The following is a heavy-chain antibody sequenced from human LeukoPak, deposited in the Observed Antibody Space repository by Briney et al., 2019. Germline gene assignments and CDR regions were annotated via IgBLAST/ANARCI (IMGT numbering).Heavy chain of an antibody. V-gene: IGHV1-46*01. D-gene: IGHD3-10*01. CDR2: INPNGGAT. CDR3: ARVMVAWFGDKAFDY. Sequence: ASVKVSCKTSGYTFTSYYIHWVRQATGQGLECMGIINPNGGATSYTQKFQGRVTMTIDTSTSTVYMDLSSLRSEDTAVYYCARVMVAWFGDKAFDYWGQGTLVTVSS. CDR1: GYTFTSYY. J-gene: IGHJ4*02.